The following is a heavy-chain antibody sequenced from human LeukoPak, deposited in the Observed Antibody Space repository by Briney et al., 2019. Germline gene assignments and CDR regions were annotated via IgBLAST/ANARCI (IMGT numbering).Heavy chain of an antibody. V-gene: IGHV3-7*05. CDR2: IRKDGNEK. CDR3: AKAFNYGDYESSFDY. Sequence: GGSLRLSCAVSGFTYSSYWMSWVRQAPGKGLEWVANIRKDGNEKYYVDSVKGRFTMSRDNSKNTVYLQMNSLRAEDTAVYYCAKAFNYGDYESSFDYWGQGTLVTVSS. CDR1: GFTYSSYW. J-gene: IGHJ4*02. D-gene: IGHD4-17*01.